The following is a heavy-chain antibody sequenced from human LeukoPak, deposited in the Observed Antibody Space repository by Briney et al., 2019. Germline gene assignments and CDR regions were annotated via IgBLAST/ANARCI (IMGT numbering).Heavy chain of an antibody. V-gene: IGHV4-34*01. CDR1: GGSFSGYY. J-gene: IGHJ4*02. CDR2: INDNENT. Sequence: SETLSLTCAVYGGSFSGYYWTWIRQPPGKGLEWIGEINDNENTNYNPSLKSRVTISVDTSKNQFSLKLSSVTAADTAVYYCVLMPGYWGQGTLVTVSS. CDR3: VLMPGY. D-gene: IGHD2-2*01.